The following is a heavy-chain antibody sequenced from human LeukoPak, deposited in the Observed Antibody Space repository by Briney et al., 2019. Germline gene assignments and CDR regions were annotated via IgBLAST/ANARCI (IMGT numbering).Heavy chain of an antibody. CDR3: AKGLTMILTGGFDY. D-gene: IGHD3-22*01. CDR2: IFSGDST. CDR1: GFIVSSKY. Sequence: GGSLRLSCAASGFIVSSKYMSWVRQAPGKGLEWVSIIFSGDSTYYADSVKGRFTISRDNSKNTVYLQMNSLRAEDTAVYYCAKGLTMILTGGFDYWGQGTLVTVSS. V-gene: IGHV3-66*01. J-gene: IGHJ4*02.